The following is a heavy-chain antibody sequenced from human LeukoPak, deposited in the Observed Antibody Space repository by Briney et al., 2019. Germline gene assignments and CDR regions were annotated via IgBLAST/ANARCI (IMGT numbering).Heavy chain of an antibody. J-gene: IGHJ4*02. V-gene: IGHV3-48*03. D-gene: IGHD2-15*01. Sequence: GGSLRLSCAASGCAFTCYEMNWVRQAPGKGLEWLSYISSGGDMKKYAHSVQGRFTISRDNAKNSLYLQMNSLRAEDTAVYHCGRDATMTKAGWVYFDYWGQGTLVTVSS. CDR1: GCAFTCYE. CDR2: ISSGGDMK. CDR3: GRDATMTKAGWVYFDY.